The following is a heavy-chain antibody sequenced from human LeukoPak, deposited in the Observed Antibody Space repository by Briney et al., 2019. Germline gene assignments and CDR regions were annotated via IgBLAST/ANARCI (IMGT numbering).Heavy chain of an antibody. CDR1: GFTFSSYG. D-gene: IGHD3-22*01. J-gene: IGHJ5*02. V-gene: IGHV3-30*18. Sequence: GRSLRLSCAASGFTFSSYGMHWVRQAPGKGLEWVEVISYDGSNKYYADYVKGRFTISRDNSKNTLYLQMNSLRAEDTAVYYCANLLGSGYYAWGQGTLVTVSS. CDR2: ISYDGSNK. CDR3: ANLLGSGYYA.